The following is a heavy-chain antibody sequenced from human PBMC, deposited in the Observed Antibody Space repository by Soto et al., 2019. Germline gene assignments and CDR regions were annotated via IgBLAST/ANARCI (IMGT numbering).Heavy chain of an antibody. J-gene: IGHJ6*03. CDR1: GGSISTYY. D-gene: IGHD1-1*01. CDR2: IYYSGST. V-gene: IGHV4-59*08. Sequence: SETLSLTCNVFGGSISTYYWSWIRQPPGKGLEWIGYIYYSGSTNYNPSLKSRVTISVDTSKNQFSLKLSSVTAADTAVYSCASIPSPLSQSGGNLDLYYYSSMALCGTGTTVTV. CDR3: ASIPSPLSQSGGNLDLYYYSSMAL.